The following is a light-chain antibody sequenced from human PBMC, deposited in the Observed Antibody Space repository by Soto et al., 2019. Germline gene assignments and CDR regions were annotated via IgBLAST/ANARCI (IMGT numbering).Light chain of an antibody. CDR1: QSVSNSY. Sequence: ILLTQSPFTLSLSAVEIATLSCVSIQSVSNSYLAWYQQKPGQAPRLLMYGASNRATGIPGRFSGSGSETDFTLTITRLEPEDFAVYYCQQYVTSSPPTFGQGTRLEIK. J-gene: IGKJ5*01. CDR3: QQYVTSSPPT. CDR2: GAS. V-gene: IGKV3-20*01.